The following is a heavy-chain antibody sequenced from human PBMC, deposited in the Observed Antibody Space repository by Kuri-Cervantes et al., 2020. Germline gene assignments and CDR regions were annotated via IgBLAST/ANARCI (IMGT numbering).Heavy chain of an antibody. D-gene: IGHD3-3*01. CDR1: GYTFTGYY. Sequence: ASVKVSCKASGYTFTGYYMHWVRQAPGQGLEWMGWINPNSGGTNYAQKFQGRVTMTRDTSTSTAYMELSRLRSDDTAVYYCARDSSGDFWSGYYTLLYYFDYWGQGTLVTVSS. CDR2: INPNSGGT. J-gene: IGHJ4*02. CDR3: ARDSSGDFWSGYYTLLYYFDY. V-gene: IGHV1-2*02.